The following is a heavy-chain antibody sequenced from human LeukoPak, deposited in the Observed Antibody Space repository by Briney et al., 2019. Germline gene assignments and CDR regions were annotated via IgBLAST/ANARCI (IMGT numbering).Heavy chain of an antibody. V-gene: IGHV3-7*01. CDR2: IKQDGSEK. CDR3: RVLRYFDWIYFDY. CDR1: GLTFSSYW. Sequence: GGSLRLSCAASGLTFSSYWSSWVRQAPGKGLEWVANIKQDGSEKYYVDSVKGRFTISRDNAKNSLYLQMNSLRAEDTAVYYCRVLRYFDWIYFDYWGQGTLVAVSS. D-gene: IGHD3-9*01. J-gene: IGHJ4*02.